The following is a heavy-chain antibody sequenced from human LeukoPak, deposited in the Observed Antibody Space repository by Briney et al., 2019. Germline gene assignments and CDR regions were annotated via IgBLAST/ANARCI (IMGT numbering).Heavy chain of an antibody. CDR2: IYYTGST. CDR1: GGSITNDY. CDR3: ARPQWLVTMGPWFDP. D-gene: IGHD6-19*01. J-gene: IGHJ5*02. Sequence: PSETLSLTCAVSGGSITNDYWSWIRQPPGRGLEWVGYIYYTGSTNYSPSLTSRVTISVDTSKNQFSLKLNSVTAADTAVYYCARPQWLVTMGPWFDPWGQGTVVTVSS. V-gene: IGHV4-59*01.